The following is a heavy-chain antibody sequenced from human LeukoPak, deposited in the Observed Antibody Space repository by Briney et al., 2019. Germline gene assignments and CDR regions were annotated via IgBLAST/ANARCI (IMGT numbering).Heavy chain of an antibody. J-gene: IGHJ4*02. Sequence: SETLSLTCTVSGGSISSYYWSWIRQPPGQGLEWIGAIYYTGTTYYNPSLRSRVTISVDTSKNHFSLKLSSVTAADTALYYCASAPRQGSIGGLDYWGQGTLVTVSP. CDR2: IYYTGTT. V-gene: IGHV4-39*02. D-gene: IGHD3-16*01. CDR3: ASAPRQGSIGGLDY. CDR1: GGSISSYY.